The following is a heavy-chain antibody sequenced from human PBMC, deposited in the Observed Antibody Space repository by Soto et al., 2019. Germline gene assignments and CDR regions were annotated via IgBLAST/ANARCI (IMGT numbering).Heavy chain of an antibody. D-gene: IGHD4-17*01. J-gene: IGHJ4*02. CDR1: GYTFTNYD. Sequence: QVQLVQSGAEVKKPGASVKVSCKASGYTFTNYDINWVRQATGQGLEWMGWMNPKSGNTGYAQHCQGRLTMTRSTSISTAYMELSSLRSEDTAVYYCVRVYGEIDYWGQGTLVTVSS. V-gene: IGHV1-8*01. CDR2: MNPKSGNT. CDR3: VRVYGEIDY.